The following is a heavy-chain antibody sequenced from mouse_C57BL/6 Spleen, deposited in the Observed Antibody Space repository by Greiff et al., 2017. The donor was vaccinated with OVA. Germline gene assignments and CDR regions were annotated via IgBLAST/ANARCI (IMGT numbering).Heavy chain of an antibody. J-gene: IGHJ1*03. CDR2: IRNKANGYTT. CDR3: ARYRYSNWYFDV. CDR1: GFTFTDYY. V-gene: IGHV7-3*01. D-gene: IGHD2-5*01. Sequence: EVQLVESGGGLVQPGGSLSLSCAASGFTFTDYYMSWVRQPPGKALEWMGFIRNKANGYTTEYSASVKGRFTISRDNSQSILYLQMNALRAEDSAAYYCARYRYSNWYFDVWGTGTTVTVSS.